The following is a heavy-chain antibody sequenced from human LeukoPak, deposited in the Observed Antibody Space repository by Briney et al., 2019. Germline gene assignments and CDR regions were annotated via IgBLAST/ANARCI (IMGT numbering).Heavy chain of an antibody. D-gene: IGHD5-18*01. Sequence: PGRSLRLSCAASGFTFSSYAMHWVRQAPGKGLEWVAVISYDGSNKYYADSVKGRFTISRDNSKSTLYLQMNSLRAEDTAVYYCARVGIQLCFDYWGQGTLVTVSS. CDR2: ISYDGSNK. CDR1: GFTFSSYA. V-gene: IGHV3-30-3*01. CDR3: ARVGIQLCFDY. J-gene: IGHJ4*02.